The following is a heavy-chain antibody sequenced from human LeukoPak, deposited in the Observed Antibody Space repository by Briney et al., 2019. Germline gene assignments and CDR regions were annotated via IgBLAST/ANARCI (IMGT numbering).Heavy chain of an antibody. CDR3: AKDRYSSSTNCPYDY. D-gene: IGHD2-2*01. CDR2: ISVSDST. V-gene: IGHV3-23*01. CDR1: VFTSSDYT. Sequence: GGSLRLSCAASVFTSSDYTMNWVRQAPGKGLEWVSGISVSDSTYYADSVKGRFTMSRDNSNNMLYLQMNSLRAEDTAVYYCAKDRYSSSTNCPYDYGGQGTLVTVSS. J-gene: IGHJ4*02.